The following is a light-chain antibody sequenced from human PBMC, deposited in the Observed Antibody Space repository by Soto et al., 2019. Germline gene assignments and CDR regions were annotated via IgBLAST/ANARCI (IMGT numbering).Light chain of an antibody. Sequence: QSVLTQPASVSGSPGQSITISCTGTSSDVGSYDVDSWYQQHPVKAPKFMIYEVTKRPSGVSSRFSGSRSGSTASLTISGLQAEDEADCECSSYVGGSTFKGFGGGTKLTVL. V-gene: IGLV2-23*02. CDR2: EVT. CDR1: SSDVGSYDV. CDR3: SSYVGGSTFKG. J-gene: IGLJ3*02.